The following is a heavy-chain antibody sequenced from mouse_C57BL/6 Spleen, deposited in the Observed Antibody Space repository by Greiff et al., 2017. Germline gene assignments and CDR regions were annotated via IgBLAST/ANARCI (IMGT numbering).Heavy chain of an antibody. CDR2: IYPGDGDT. Sequence: VQLQQSGAERVKPGASVKISCKASGYAFSSYWMNWVKQRPGKGLEWIGQIYPGDGDTNYNGKFKGKATLTADKSSSTAYMQLSSLHSEDSAVYYCARSSSDHEGGFGYRGQGTTLTVAS. V-gene: IGHV1-80*01. CDR1: GYAFSSYW. D-gene: IGHD6-1*01. J-gene: IGHJ2*01. CDR3: ARSSSDHEGGFGY.